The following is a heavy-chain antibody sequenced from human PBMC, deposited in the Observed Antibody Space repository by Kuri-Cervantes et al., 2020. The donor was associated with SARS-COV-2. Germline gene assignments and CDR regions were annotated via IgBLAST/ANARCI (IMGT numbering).Heavy chain of an antibody. D-gene: IGHD3-10*01. Sequence: GGSLRLSCAASGFTVSSNYMSWVRQAPGKGLEWVSVIYSGGSTYYADSVKGRFTISRDNAKNSLYLQMNSLRAEDTAVYYCARDRPSNYYGSGSSLDAFDIWGQGTMVTVSS. J-gene: IGHJ3*02. CDR3: ARDRPSNYYGSGSSLDAFDI. CDR2: IYSGGST. V-gene: IGHV3-53*01. CDR1: GFTVSSNY.